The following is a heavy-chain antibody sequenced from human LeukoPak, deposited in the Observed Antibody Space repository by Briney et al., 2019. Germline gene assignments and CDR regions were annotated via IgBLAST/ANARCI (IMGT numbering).Heavy chain of an antibody. CDR2: LSYDGSMK. D-gene: IGHD3-10*01. J-gene: IGHJ4*02. CDR3: ARDSSVRGAMDN. CDR1: GFTFRTYA. V-gene: IGHV3-30*04. Sequence: GGSLRLSCAASGFTFRTYAMHWVRQSAKGLVWVAVLSYDGSMKYYTDSVKGRFTISRDNSKNTLYLQLNSLRAEDTAVYYCARDSSVRGAMDNWGQGTLVTVSS.